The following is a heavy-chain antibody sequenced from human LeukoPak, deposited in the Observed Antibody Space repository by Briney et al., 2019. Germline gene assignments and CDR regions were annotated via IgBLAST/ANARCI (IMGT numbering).Heavy chain of an antibody. J-gene: IGHJ4*02. CDR3: ARRGEAMDPFDY. CDR1: GYSFTSYW. CDR2: IYPGDSDT. D-gene: IGHD5-18*01. Sequence: GESLKISCKDSGYSFTSYWIGWVRQMPGKGLEWMGIIYPGDSDTRYSSSFQGQVTISADKSINTAYLQWSSLKASDTAIYYCARRGEAMDPFDYWGQGTLVTVSS. V-gene: IGHV5-51*01.